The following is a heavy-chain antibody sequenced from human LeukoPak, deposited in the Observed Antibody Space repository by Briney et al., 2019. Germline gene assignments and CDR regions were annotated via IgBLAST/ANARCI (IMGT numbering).Heavy chain of an antibody. J-gene: IGHJ5*02. D-gene: IGHD6-13*01. CDR3: ASRTKTGYSSSWYLS. CDR1: GGSFSGYY. Sequence: SETLTLTCAVDGGSFSGYYWSWIRQPPGKGLEWIGEFIHSGSTNYNSSLKTRVTISVDTSKNQFSLKLSSVTAADTAVYYCASRTKTGYSSSWYLSWGQGTLVTVSS. CDR2: FIHSGST. V-gene: IGHV4-34*12.